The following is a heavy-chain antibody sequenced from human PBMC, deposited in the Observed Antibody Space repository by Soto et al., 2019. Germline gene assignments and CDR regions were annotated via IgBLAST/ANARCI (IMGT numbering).Heavy chain of an antibody. CDR2: MYYSGTT. Sequence: QLQLQESGPGLVKPSETLSLTCTVSGGSISSSDFYWGWLRQTPGKGLEFIGSMYYSGTTYYNPSLKSRVTISVDTSKNQFTLKLISVTASDTAVYYCAVVDSTGNWFDPWGQGTLVIVSS. V-gene: IGHV4-39*01. D-gene: IGHD6-25*01. J-gene: IGHJ5*02. CDR3: AVVDSTGNWFDP. CDR1: GGSISSSDFY.